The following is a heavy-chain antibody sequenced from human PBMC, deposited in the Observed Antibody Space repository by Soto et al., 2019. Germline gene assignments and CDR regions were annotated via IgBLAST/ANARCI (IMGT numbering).Heavy chain of an antibody. Sequence: QVQLQESGSGLVKPSQSLSLTCTVSGVSLNTADTWWSWIRQSPGKGLEFIGYYHSGGSTYYDASFRSRFIISAVTSNRQFSLKLSSVTVADTAVYFCVRSRQMESGNDYGLDVWGQGTTVTVSS. J-gene: IGHJ6*02. CDR2: YHSGGST. CDR1: GVSLNTADTW. V-gene: IGHV4-30-4*01. CDR3: VRSRQMESGNDYGLDV. D-gene: IGHD1-1*01.